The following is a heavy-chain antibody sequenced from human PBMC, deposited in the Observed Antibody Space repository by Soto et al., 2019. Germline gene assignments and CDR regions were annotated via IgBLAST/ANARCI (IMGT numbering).Heavy chain of an antibody. D-gene: IGHD6-13*01. J-gene: IGHJ1*01. CDR2: IWYDGSNK. V-gene: IGHV3-33*01. CDR1: GFTFSSYG. CDR3: ARDLYSPGIAAAGTYFQH. Sequence: QVQLVESGGGVVQPGRSLRLSCAASGFTFSSYGMHWVRQAPGKGLEWVAVIWYDGSNKYYADSVKGRFTISRDNSKNTLYLQMNSLRAEDTAVYYWARDLYSPGIAAAGTYFQHWGQGTLVTVSS.